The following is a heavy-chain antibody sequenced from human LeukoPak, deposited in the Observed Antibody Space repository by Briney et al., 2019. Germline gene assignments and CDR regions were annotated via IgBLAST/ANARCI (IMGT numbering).Heavy chain of an antibody. Sequence: PGGSLRLSCAASGLTVGTNYMTWVRQAPGKGLDWVSLIYRDGNTYYADSVEGRFTISRDISTNTLYLQMTSLRAEDSAVYYCAGDAVEQGLVHYFDYWGQGTLVTVSS. J-gene: IGHJ4*02. D-gene: IGHD6-19*01. CDR2: IYRDGNT. CDR3: AGDAVEQGLVHYFDY. V-gene: IGHV3-53*01. CDR1: GLTVGTNY.